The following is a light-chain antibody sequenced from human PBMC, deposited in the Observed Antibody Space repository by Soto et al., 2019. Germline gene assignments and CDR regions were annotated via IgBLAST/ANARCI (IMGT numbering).Light chain of an antibody. V-gene: IGLV3-21*04. Sequence: SYALTQPPSVSVAPGKTARITCGGNNIGSKSVHWCQQKPGQAPVLVIYYDSDRPSGIPERFSGSNSGNTATLTISRVEAGDEADYYWQVWDSSSDPWVFGGGTKLTVL. CDR3: QVWDSSSDPWV. CDR2: YDS. J-gene: IGLJ3*02. CDR1: NIGSKS.